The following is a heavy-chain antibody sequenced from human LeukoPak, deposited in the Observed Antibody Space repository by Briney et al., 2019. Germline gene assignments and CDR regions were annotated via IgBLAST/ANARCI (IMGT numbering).Heavy chain of an antibody. CDR1: GGSISSGDYY. J-gene: IGHJ4*02. V-gene: IGHV4-30-4*01. Sequence: PSQTLSLTCTVSGGSISSGDYYWSWIRQPPGKGLEWIGYIYYSGSTYYNPSLKSRVTISVDTSKNQFSLKLSSATAADTAVYYCARERRVKSYYYDSSGYYDYWGQGTLVTVSS. CDR2: IYYSGST. D-gene: IGHD3-22*01. CDR3: ARERRVKSYYYDSSGYYDY.